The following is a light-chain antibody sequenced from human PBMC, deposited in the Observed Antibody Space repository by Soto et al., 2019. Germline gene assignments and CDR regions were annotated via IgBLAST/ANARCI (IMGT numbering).Light chain of an antibody. CDR1: QSVSSSY. J-gene: IGKJ1*01. V-gene: IGKV3-20*01. CDR2: GAS. CDR3: QQKT. Sequence: TQSPSTLSGSVGDRVTITCRASQSVSSSYLAWYQQKPGQAPRLLIYGASSRATGIPDRFSGSGSGTDFTLTISRLEPEDFAVYYCQQKTFGQGTKVDIK.